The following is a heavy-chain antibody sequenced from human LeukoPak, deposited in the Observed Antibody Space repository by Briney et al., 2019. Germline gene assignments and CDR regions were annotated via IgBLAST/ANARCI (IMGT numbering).Heavy chain of an antibody. J-gene: IGHJ4*02. V-gene: IGHV4-31*03. D-gene: IGHD6-6*01. CDR2: IYYSGTA. CDR3: ARMYSSSSYFDS. Sequence: PSQTLSLTCPVSGGSISSASYYWSWIRQHPGKGLEWIGYIYYSGTAHYNPSLKSRVYISVDTSKNHFSLKLDSVTAADTAVYYCARMYSSSSYFDSWGQGTLVTVSS. CDR1: GGSISSASYY.